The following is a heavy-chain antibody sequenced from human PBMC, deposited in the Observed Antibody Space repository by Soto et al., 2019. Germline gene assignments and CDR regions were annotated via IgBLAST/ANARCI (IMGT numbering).Heavy chain of an antibody. D-gene: IGHD2-2*01. Sequence: SETLSLTCAVYGGSFSGYYWSWIRQPPGKGLEWIGEINHSGSTNYNPSLKSRVTISVDTSKNQFSLKLSSVTAADTAVYYCARGNVVVPAAMTYWGQGTLVTVSS. CDR1: GGSFSGYY. CDR3: ARGNVVVPAAMTY. J-gene: IGHJ4*02. V-gene: IGHV4-34*01. CDR2: INHSGST.